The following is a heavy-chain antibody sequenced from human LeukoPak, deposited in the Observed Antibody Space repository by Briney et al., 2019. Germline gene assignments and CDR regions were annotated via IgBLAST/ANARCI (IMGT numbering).Heavy chain of an antibody. J-gene: IGHJ4*02. CDR2: ISGSGGST. Sequence: ETLSLTCTVSGGSINSSHYYWGWIRQAPGKGLEWVSAISGSGGSTYYADSVKGRFTISRDNSKNTLYLQLNSLRAEDTAVYYCAKADYDFWSGYSNWGQGTLVTVSS. D-gene: IGHD3-3*01. V-gene: IGHV3-23*01. CDR3: AKADYDFWSGYSN. CDR1: GGSINSSHY.